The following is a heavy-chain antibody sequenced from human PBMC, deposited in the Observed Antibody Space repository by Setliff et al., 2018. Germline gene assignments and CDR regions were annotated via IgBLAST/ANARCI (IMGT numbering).Heavy chain of an antibody. D-gene: IGHD3-3*01. V-gene: IGHV4-4*07. J-gene: IGHJ4*02. Sequence: SETLSLTCSVSGGIIYDHWWTWIRQPAGAGLEWIGRIYSDGSADYNPSLRSRVTISVDKSKNQFFLKLTSMTAADTALYFCARERQGGFLEWAPFDSWGQGVVGTVPQ. CDR1: GGIIYDHW. CDR2: IYSDGSA. CDR3: ARERQGGFLEWAPFDS.